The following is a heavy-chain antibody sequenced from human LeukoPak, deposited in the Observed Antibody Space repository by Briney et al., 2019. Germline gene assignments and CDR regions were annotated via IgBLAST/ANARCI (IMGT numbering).Heavy chain of an antibody. Sequence: SETLSLTCTVSGDSISSSSYYWCWIRQPPGKGLEWIGSIYYSGSAFYNPSLKSRVAISVDTSKNHFSLKLSSVTAADTAVYYCARQVGYFYYYMDVWGKGTTVTVSS. J-gene: IGHJ6*03. V-gene: IGHV4-39*01. CDR3: ARQVGYFYYYMDV. CDR1: GDSISSSSYY. D-gene: IGHD1-26*01. CDR2: IYYSGSA.